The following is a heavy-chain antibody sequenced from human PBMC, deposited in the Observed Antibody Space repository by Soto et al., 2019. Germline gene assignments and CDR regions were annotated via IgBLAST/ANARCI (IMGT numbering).Heavy chain of an antibody. CDR2: ISGSGGST. J-gene: IGHJ6*03. CDR3: AKGPDGDNTWYWVPYYYSYMEV. D-gene: IGHD2-8*02. Sequence: GGSLRLSCAASGFTFSSYAMSWVRQAPGKGLEWVSAISGSGGSTYYADSVKGRFTISRDNSKNTLYLQMNSLRAEDTAVYYCAKGPDGDNTWYWVPYYYSYMEVGGKGTTVTASS. CDR1: GFTFSSYA. V-gene: IGHV3-23*01.